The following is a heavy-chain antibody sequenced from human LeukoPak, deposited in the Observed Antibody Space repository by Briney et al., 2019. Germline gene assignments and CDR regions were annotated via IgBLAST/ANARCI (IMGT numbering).Heavy chain of an antibody. Sequence: ASVKVSCKASGGTFRTYTINWVRQAPGQGLEWMGWISAYNGNTNYAQKLQGRVTMTTDTSTSTAYMELRSLRSDDTAVYYCARVAAEVVGVPGAIGFGWLRRDYYYMDVWGKGTTVAVSS. V-gene: IGHV1-18*01. D-gene: IGHD2-2*02. CDR2: ISAYNGNT. CDR1: GGTFRTYT. CDR3: ARVAAEVVGVPGAIGFGWLRRDYYYMDV. J-gene: IGHJ6*03.